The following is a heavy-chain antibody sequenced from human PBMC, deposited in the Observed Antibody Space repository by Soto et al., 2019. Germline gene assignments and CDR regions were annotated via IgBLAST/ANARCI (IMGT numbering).Heavy chain of an antibody. CDR1: GFTFSSYW. Sequence: GGSLRLSCAASGFTFSSYWMSWVRQAPGKGLEWVANIKQDGSEKYYVDSVKGRFTISRDNAKNSLYLQMNSLRAEDTAVYYCARDSFYYYGSGSYYNWFDPWGQGTLVTVSS. V-gene: IGHV3-7*01. J-gene: IGHJ5*02. CDR3: ARDSFYYYGSGSYYNWFDP. D-gene: IGHD3-10*01. CDR2: IKQDGSEK.